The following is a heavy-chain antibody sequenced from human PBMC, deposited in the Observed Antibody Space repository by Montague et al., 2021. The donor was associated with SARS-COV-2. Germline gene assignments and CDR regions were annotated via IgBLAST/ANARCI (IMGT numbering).Heavy chain of an antibody. V-gene: IGHV4-4*02. D-gene: IGHD2-15*01. CDR3: ARFLGSCSSANCYSSGMDV. CDR1: GGAINSSNW. J-gene: IGHJ6*02. Sequence: SETLSLTCVVSGGAINSSNWWSWVRQPPGKGLEWIGEIYHWGSTNYNPPLKSRVTISIDKSTNQLSLKLSSVTAADTAVYYCARFLGSCSSANCYSSGMDVWGQGTTVTVSS. CDR2: IYHWGST.